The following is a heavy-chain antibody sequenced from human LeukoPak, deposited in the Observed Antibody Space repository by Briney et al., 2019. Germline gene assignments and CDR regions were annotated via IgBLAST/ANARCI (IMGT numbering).Heavy chain of an antibody. CDR3: ARAWTGYSYGDY. D-gene: IGHD5-18*01. CDR2: ISGSGSTI. J-gene: IGHJ4*02. Sequence: GGSLRLSCAASGFTFSDYYMSWIRQAPGQGLEWVSYISGSGSTIYYADSVKGRFTISRDNAKNSLYLQMISLRAEDTAVYYCARAWTGYSYGDYWGQGTLVTVSS. CDR1: GFTFSDYY. V-gene: IGHV3-11*01.